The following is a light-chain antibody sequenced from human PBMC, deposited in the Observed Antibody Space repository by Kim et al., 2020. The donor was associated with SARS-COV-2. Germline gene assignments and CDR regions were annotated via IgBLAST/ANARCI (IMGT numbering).Light chain of an antibody. CDR3: NSRDSSGNHVV. J-gene: IGLJ2*01. CDR2: GKN. V-gene: IGLV3-19*01. CDR1: SLRSYY. Sequence: ALGHTGRITCQGDSLRSYYASWYQQKPGPAPVLVIYGKNNRPSGVPDRFSGCSSGNTASLTITGAQAEDEADYYCNSRDSSGNHVVFGGGTQLTVL.